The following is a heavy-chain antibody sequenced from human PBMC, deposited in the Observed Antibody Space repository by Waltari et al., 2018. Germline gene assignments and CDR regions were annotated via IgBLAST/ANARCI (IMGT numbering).Heavy chain of an antibody. CDR1: GVTFSNYI. D-gene: IGHD6-19*01. CDR3: AKEAYSSGRCGVFDI. CDR2: MSGIDGST. Sequence: EVQLLESGGNLLQPGGSLRLSCVASGVTFSNYIIHWVRQAPGKGLEWVSAMSGIDGSTYYADSVKGRFTISTDNSKSMMYLQMNSLRVEDTAVYYCAKEAYSSGRCGVFDIWGQGTMVTVSS. J-gene: IGHJ3*02. V-gene: IGHV3-23*01.